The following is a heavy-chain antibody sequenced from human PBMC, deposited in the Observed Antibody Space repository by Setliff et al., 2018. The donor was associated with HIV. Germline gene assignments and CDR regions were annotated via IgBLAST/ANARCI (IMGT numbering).Heavy chain of an antibody. CDR3: ARAYSGYDGGWFDP. D-gene: IGHD5-12*01. V-gene: IGHV4-59*11. CDR1: GGSISSHY. CDR2: IYYSGGT. J-gene: IGHJ5*02. Sequence: SETLSLTCTVSGGSISSHYWSWIRQPPGKGLQWIGYIYYSGGTHYNPSLKSRVTISVDTSKNQFSLKPSSVTAADMAVHYCARAYSGYDGGWFDPWGQGTLVTVSS.